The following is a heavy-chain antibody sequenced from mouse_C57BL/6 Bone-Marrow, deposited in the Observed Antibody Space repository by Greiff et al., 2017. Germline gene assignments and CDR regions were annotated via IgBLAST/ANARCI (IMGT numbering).Heavy chain of an antibody. CDR1: GYTFTSYW. CDR2: IDPSDSYT. CDR3: ARGLRRRGAWFAY. Sequence: VQLQQPGAELVKPGASVKLSCKASGYTFTSYWMQWVKQRPGQGLEWIGEIDPSDSYTNYNQKFKGKATLTVDTSSSTAYMQLSSLTSEDSAVYYCARGLRRRGAWFAYWGRGTLITVSA. V-gene: IGHV1-50*01. J-gene: IGHJ3*01. D-gene: IGHD2-2*01.